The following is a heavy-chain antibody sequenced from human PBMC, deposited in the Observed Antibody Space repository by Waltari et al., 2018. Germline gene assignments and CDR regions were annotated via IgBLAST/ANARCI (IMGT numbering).Heavy chain of an antibody. D-gene: IGHD3-9*01. J-gene: IGHJ3*02. Sequence: QVQLQESGPGLVKPSETLSLTCTVSGGSISSYYWSWIRQPAGKGLEWIGRIYTSGSTNYNPPLKSRVTMSVDTSKNQFSLKLSSVTAADTAVYYCARDLEYYDILTGQGDAFDIWGQGTMVTVSS. V-gene: IGHV4-4*07. CDR2: IYTSGST. CDR1: GGSISSYY. CDR3: ARDLEYYDILTGQGDAFDI.